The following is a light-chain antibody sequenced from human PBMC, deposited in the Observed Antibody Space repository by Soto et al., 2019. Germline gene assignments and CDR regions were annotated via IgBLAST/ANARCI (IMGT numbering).Light chain of an antibody. V-gene: IGLV2-23*01. CDR2: EGS. CDR3: CSYARSSPSV. Sequence: QSVLTQPASVSGSPGQSITISCTGTSSDVGSYNLVSWYQQHPGKAPKLMVYEGSKRPSGVSNRFSGSKSGNTASLTISGLQAEDEADYYCCSYARSSPSVFGTGTNVTVL. J-gene: IGLJ1*01. CDR1: SSDVGSYNL.